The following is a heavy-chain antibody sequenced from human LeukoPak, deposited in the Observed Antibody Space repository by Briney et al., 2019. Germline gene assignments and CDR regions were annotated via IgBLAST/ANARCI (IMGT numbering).Heavy chain of an antibody. CDR3: ASRSSGYTPIDY. CDR2: IVVGSGNT. J-gene: IGHJ4*02. D-gene: IGHD3-22*01. V-gene: IGHV1-58*02. CDR1: GFTFTSSA. Sequence: AVKVSCKASGFTFTSSAMQWVRQARGQRVEWIGWIVVGSGNTNYAKKFQERVTITRDMSTSTAYMELSSLRSEDTAVYYCASRSSGYTPIDYWGQGTLVTVSS.